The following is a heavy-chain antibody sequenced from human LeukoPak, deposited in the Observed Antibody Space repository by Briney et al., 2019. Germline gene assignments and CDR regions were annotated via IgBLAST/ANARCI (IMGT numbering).Heavy chain of an antibody. Sequence: KPSETLSLTCTVSGGSINNYYWSWIRQPPGKGLEWNAYIYETGHTGYNPSLKTRVTISLDTSKNQFSLKLNSVTAADTAVYYCARHFLRGGFDSWGQGTLVAVSS. J-gene: IGHJ4*02. CDR1: GGSINNYY. D-gene: IGHD5-12*01. V-gene: IGHV4-59*08. CDR2: IYETGHT. CDR3: ARHFLRGGFDS.